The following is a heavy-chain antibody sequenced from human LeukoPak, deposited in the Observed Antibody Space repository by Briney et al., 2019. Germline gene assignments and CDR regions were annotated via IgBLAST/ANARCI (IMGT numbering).Heavy chain of an antibody. CDR1: GFTSNIFW. Sequence: GGSLRLSCTGSGFTSNIFWMSWVRQAPGRGLEWVANIRQDGSEKYYLDSVKGRFTISRDNAKNSLYLQMNSLRAEDTAVYYCARDSGVRDFDYWGQGTLVTVSS. J-gene: IGHJ4*02. D-gene: IGHD3-3*01. V-gene: IGHV3-7*04. CDR3: ARDSGVRDFDY. CDR2: IRQDGSEK.